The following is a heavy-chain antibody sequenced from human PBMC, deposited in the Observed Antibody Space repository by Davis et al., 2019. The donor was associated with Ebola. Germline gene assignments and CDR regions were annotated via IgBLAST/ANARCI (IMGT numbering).Heavy chain of an antibody. V-gene: IGHV3-21*01. CDR1: GDSISSRN. J-gene: IGHJ4*02. Sequence: ETLSLTCAVSGDSISSRNWWSWVRQAPGKGLEWVSFISKNSYYIYYADSLKGRFTISRDNAKNSLYLQMNSLRAEDTAVYYCARELGYWGQGTLVTVSS. D-gene: IGHD3-3*02. CDR3: ARELGY. CDR2: ISKNSYYI.